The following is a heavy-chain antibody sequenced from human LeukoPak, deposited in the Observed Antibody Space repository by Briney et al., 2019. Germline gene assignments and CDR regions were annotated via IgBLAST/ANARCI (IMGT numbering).Heavy chain of an antibody. V-gene: IGHV3-30*18. CDR3: AKALGATDDY. J-gene: IGHJ4*02. Sequence: PGRSSILSCAAAGFTFSSYGMHRVRQAPGKGLEWVAVISYDGSNKYYADSVKGRFTISRDNSKKTLYLQMNSLRAEDTAVYYCAKALGATDDYWGQGTLVTVPS. CDR2: ISYDGSNK. CDR1: GFTFSSYG. D-gene: IGHD1-26*01.